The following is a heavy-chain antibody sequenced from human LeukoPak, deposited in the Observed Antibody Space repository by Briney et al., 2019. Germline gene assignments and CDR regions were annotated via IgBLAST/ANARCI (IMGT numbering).Heavy chain of an antibody. V-gene: IGHV1-46*01. CDR3: ARETFPNYYYYGMDV. Sequence: ASVKVSCKASVYTFTSYYMHWVRQAPGQGLEWMGIINPSGGSTSYAQKFQGRVTMTRDTSTSTVYMELSSLRSEDTAVYYCARETFPNYYYYGMDVWGQGTTVTVSS. D-gene: IGHD2-21*01. CDR1: VYTFTSYY. J-gene: IGHJ6*02. CDR2: INPSGGST.